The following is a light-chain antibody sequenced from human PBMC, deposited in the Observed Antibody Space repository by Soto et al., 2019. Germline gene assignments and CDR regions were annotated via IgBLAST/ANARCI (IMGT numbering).Light chain of an antibody. J-gene: IGKJ1*01. Sequence: IPMTQSPSTLSGSVGDRVTMTCRASQTISSWLAWYQQKPGKAPKLLIYKASTFKSGVPSRFSGSGSGTEFTLTISSLQPDDFATYYCHHYNSYSEAFGQGTKVELK. V-gene: IGKV1-5*03. CDR3: HHYNSYSEA. CDR1: QTISSW. CDR2: KAS.